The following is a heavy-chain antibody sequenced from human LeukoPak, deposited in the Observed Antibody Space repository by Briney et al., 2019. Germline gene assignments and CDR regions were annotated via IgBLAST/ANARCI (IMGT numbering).Heavy chain of an antibody. V-gene: IGHV1-46*01. D-gene: IGHD6-13*01. J-gene: IGHJ6*02. CDR1: GYTFSNYY. CDR2: INPRGGTT. Sequence: ASVKVSCRASGYTFSNYYIHWVRQAPGQGFEWMGIINPRGGTTRYAQKFQGRLTMTRDTSTSTVHMDLRSLRSDDTAVYYCASEYSSSSLRYGMDVWGQGTTVTVSS. CDR3: ASEYSSSSLRYGMDV.